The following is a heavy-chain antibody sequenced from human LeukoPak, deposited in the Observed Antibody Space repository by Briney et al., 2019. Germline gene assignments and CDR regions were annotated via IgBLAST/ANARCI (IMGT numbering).Heavy chain of an antibody. J-gene: IGHJ3*02. CDR1: GFTVSTNF. CDR3: ARDESFDI. CDR2: IYSGGST. V-gene: IGHV3-66*01. Sequence: PGGSLRLSCAASGFTVSTNFMSWVRQAPGKGLQWVSVIYSGGSTYYADSVKGSFTISRDTSKNTLYLQMNSLRGEDTAVYYCARDESFDIWGQGTMVTVSS.